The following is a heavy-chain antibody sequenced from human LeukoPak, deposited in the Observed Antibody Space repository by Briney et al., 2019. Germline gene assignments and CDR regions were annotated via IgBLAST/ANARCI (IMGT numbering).Heavy chain of an antibody. CDR2: ISAYNGNT. D-gene: IGHD6-13*01. J-gene: IGHJ4*02. CDR3: ARPPRIAAAGIDY. Sequence: ASVKVSCKASGYTFTGYYMHWVRQAPGQGLEWMGWISAYNGNTNYAQKLQGRATMTTDTSTSTAYMELRSLRSDDTAVYYCARPPRIAAAGIDYWGQGTLVTVSS. CDR1: GYTFTGYY. V-gene: IGHV1-18*04.